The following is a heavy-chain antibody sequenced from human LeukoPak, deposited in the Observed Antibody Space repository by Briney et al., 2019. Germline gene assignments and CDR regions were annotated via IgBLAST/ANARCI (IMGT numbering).Heavy chain of an antibody. J-gene: IGHJ4*02. D-gene: IGHD3-16*02. CDR2: INHSGST. CDR1: GGSFSGYY. V-gene: IGHV4-34*01. Sequence: SETLSLTCAVYGGSFSGYYWSWIRQPPGKGLEWIGEINHSGSTNYNPSLKGRVTISVDTSKNQFSLKLSSVTAADTAVYYCARVGYDYVWGSYRYTYFDYWGQGTLVTVSS. CDR3: ARVGYDYVWGSYRYTYFDY.